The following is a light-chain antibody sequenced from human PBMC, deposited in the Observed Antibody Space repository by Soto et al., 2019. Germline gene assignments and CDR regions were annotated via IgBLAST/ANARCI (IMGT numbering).Light chain of an antibody. CDR2: DAS. V-gene: IGKV3-11*01. Sequence: EIVLTQSPATLSLSRGERATLSCRASQSVSSYLAWYQQKPGRAPRLLIYDASNRATGIPARFSGGGSGTDFTLTISSLEPEDFAVYYCQQRSNWYTFGQGTKLEIK. CDR1: QSVSSY. CDR3: QQRSNWYT. J-gene: IGKJ2*01.